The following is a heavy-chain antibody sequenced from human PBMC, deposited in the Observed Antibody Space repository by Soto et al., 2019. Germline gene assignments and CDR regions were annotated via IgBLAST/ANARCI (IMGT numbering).Heavy chain of an antibody. V-gene: IGHV4-31*03. CDR3: ARLTFGDREVVYYYMDV. Sequence: QVQLQESGPGLVKPSQTLSLTCTVSGGSISSGGYYWSWIRQQPGKGLEWIGSIYSSGSTYYNPSLTSRVTISVDTSKNQFSLKLSSVTAADTAVYYCARLTFGDREVVYYYMDVWGKGTTVTVSS. D-gene: IGHD4-17*01. CDR2: IYSSGST. CDR1: GGSISSGGYY. J-gene: IGHJ6*03.